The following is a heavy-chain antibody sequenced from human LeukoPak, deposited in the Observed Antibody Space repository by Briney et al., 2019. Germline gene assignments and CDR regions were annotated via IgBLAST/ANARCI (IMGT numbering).Heavy chain of an antibody. CDR3: AKDHLWFGELYY. V-gene: IGHV3-23*01. CDR2: ISGSGGST. D-gene: IGHD3-10*01. Sequence: SGGSLRLSCAASGFTFSSYAMSWVRQAPGKGLEWVSAISGSGGSTYYADSVKGRFTIFRDNSKNTLYLQMNSLRAEDTAVYYCAKDHLWFGELYYWGQGTLVTVSS. J-gene: IGHJ4*02. CDR1: GFTFSSYA.